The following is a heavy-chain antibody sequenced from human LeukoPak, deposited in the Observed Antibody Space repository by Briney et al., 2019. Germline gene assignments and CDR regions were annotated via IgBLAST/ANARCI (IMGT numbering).Heavy chain of an antibody. Sequence: SETLSLTCTVSGGPISSGSYYWGWIRQPPGKGLEWIGTISYSGGTYYNPSLRSRVTISVDTSKSQFSLNLSSVTAAGTAVYYCARQMTDSSGYPYYFDFWGQGTLVTVSS. CDR3: ARQMTDSSGYPYYFDF. CDR2: ISYSGGT. D-gene: IGHD5-18*01. CDR1: GGPISSGSYY. J-gene: IGHJ4*02. V-gene: IGHV4-39*01.